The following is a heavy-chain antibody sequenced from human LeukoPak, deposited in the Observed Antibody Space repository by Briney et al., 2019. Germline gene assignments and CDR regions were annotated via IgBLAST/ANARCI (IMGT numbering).Heavy chain of an antibody. CDR2: IRYDGSNK. Sequence: HPGGSLRLSCAASGFTFSSYGMHWVRQAPGKGLEWVAFIRYDGSNKYYADSVKGRFTISRDNSKNTLYLQMNSLRAEDTAVYYCAKDPQKWESYFHYWGQGALVTVSS. D-gene: IGHD1-26*01. CDR1: GFTFSSYG. CDR3: AKDPQKWESYFHY. V-gene: IGHV3-30*02. J-gene: IGHJ4*02.